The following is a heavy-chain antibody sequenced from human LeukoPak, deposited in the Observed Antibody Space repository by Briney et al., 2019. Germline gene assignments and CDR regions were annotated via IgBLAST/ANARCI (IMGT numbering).Heavy chain of an antibody. J-gene: IGHJ4*02. V-gene: IGHV3-21*03. D-gene: IGHD6-6*01. CDR2: ISSSSSYI. Sequence: GGSLRLSCAASGFIFRSYAMSWVRQAPGKGLEWVSSISSSSSYIYYADSVKGRFTISRDNAKNSLYLQMNSLRAEDTAVYYCARAEIEYSSSCHDYGGQETLVTVSS. CDR3: ARAEIEYSSSCHDY. CDR1: GFIFRSYA.